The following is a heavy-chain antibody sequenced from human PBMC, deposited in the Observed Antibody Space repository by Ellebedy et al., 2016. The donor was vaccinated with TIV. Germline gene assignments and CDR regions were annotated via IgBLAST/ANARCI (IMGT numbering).Heavy chain of an antibody. CDR3: ARGDITMVRGVHYYYGMDV. CDR1: GGTFSSYA. Sequence: AASVKVSCKASGGTFSSYAISWVRQAPGQGLEWMGGIIPIFGTANYAQKFQGRVTITADESTSTAYMELSSLRSEDTAVYYCARGDITMVRGVHYYYGMDVWGQGTTVTVSS. J-gene: IGHJ6*02. D-gene: IGHD3-10*01. V-gene: IGHV1-69*13. CDR2: IIPIFGTA.